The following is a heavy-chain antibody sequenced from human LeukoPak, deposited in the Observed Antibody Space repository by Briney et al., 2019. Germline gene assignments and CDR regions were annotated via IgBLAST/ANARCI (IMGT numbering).Heavy chain of an antibody. CDR1: GYTFTGYY. CDR2: INPNSGGT. J-gene: IGHJ4*02. CDR3: ARVITGSLTPYDD. V-gene: IGHV1-2*02. Sequence: GASVKVSCKASGYTFTGYYMHWVRQAPGQGLEWMGWINPNSGGTNYAQKFQGRVTMTRDTSISTAYMELSRLRSDDTAVYYCARVITGSLTPYDDWGQGTLVTVSS. D-gene: IGHD1-20*01.